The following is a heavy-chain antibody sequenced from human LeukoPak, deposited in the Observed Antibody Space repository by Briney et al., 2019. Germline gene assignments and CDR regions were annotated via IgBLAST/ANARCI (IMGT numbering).Heavy chain of an antibody. CDR2: IYYNGGT. V-gene: IGHV4-59*11. Sequence: SETLSLTCSVSGGSLNFHYWTWIRQPPGKGLEYIADIYYNGGTAYAPSLKSRVTMSLDTTKNQVFLRLDSVTAADTAVYFCGRVVPTGRAFDNWGHGTMVTVSS. D-gene: IGHD2-21*01. CDR1: GGSLNFHY. J-gene: IGHJ3*02. CDR3: GRVVPTGRAFDN.